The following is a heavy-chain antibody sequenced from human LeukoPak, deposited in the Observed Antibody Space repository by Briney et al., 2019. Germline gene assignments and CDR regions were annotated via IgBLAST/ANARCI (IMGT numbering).Heavy chain of an antibody. D-gene: IGHD2-2*01. V-gene: IGHV3-11*01. CDR1: GFAFSDCY. CDR3: ARYARELDY. Sequence: RGSLRLSCAVSGFAFSDCYMTWIRQAPGKGLEYISYIGGSGGDITYADSVRGRFTVSRDNAKNSLYLQMNSLRVEDTAVYYCARYARELDYWGQGSLVTVSS. J-gene: IGHJ4*02. CDR2: IGGSGGDI.